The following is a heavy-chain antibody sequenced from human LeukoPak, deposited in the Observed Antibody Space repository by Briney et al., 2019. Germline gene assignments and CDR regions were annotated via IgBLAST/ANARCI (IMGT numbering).Heavy chain of an antibody. D-gene: IGHD3-3*01. J-gene: IGHJ4*02. Sequence: GGSLRLSCAASGFTFSTYSMNWVRRAPGKGLEWVSITNRGGDTTYYADSVKGRFTIFRDNSKNTVYLQMDSLRVEDTAVYYCASKWSGSYPFDYWGRGTLVTVSS. CDR1: GFTFSTYS. CDR3: ASKWSGSYPFDY. CDR2: TNRGGDTT. V-gene: IGHV3-23*01.